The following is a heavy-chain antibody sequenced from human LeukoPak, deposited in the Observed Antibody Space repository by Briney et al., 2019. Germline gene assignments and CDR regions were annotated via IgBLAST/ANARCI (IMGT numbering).Heavy chain of an antibody. V-gene: IGHV4-59*12. CDR2: ICYSGST. CDR1: GGSINSYY. CDR3: ARVSIAVGPTPESGTLDY. J-gene: IGHJ4*02. D-gene: IGHD6-19*01. Sequence: SETVSLTCTVSGGSINSYYWSWIRQPPGKGLEWIGYICYSGSTNYNPSLKSRVTISVDTSKNQFSLQLNSVTPEDTAVYYSARVSIAVGPTPESGTLDYWGQGTLVTVSS.